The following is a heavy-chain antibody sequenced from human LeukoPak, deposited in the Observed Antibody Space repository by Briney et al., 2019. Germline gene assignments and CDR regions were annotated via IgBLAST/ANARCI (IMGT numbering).Heavy chain of an antibody. CDR1: GFTFSSYA. J-gene: IGHJ4*02. D-gene: IGHD3-16*02. Sequence: GGSLRLSCAASGFTFSSYAMSWVRQAPGKGLEWVSAISGSGGSTYYADSVKGRFTISRDNSKNTLYLQMNSLRAEDTAVYYCAKDLLVDTEGLYYFDYCGQGNLVTVSS. V-gene: IGHV3-23*01. CDR2: ISGSGGST. CDR3: AKDLLVDTEGLYYFDY.